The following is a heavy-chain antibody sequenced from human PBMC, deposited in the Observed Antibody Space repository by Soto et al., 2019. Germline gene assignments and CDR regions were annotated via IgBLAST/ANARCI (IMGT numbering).Heavy chain of an antibody. D-gene: IGHD2-2*01. CDR2: ISSSSSTI. V-gene: IGHV3-48*01. J-gene: IGHJ4*02. CDR3: ARSLRGTFGAAAMNY. CDR1: GFTFSAYG. Sequence: PGGSLRLSCAASGFTFSAYGIHWVRRAPGKGLEWVSYISSSSSTIYYADSVKGRFTISRDNAKNSLYLQMNSLRAEDTAVYYCARSLRGTFGAAAMNYWGQGTLVTVSS.